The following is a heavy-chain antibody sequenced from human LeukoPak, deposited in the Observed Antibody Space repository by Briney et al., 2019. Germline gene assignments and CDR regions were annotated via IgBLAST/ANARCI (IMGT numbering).Heavy chain of an antibody. CDR3: ARGPLTGEHYHYYMDV. J-gene: IGHJ6*03. D-gene: IGHD7-27*01. CDR2: LSPNTGKT. Sequence: ASVKVSCKASGYSFSTFDINWVRQAPGQGHEWMGWLSPNTGKTGYAQKFQDRVTITGNSSISTVDMELSSLTSDDTAVYYCARGPLTGEHYHYYMDVWGKGTTVTVSS. CDR1: GYSFSTFD. V-gene: IGHV1-8*03.